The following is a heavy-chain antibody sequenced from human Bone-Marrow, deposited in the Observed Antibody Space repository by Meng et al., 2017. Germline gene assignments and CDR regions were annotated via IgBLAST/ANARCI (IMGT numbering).Heavy chain of an antibody. V-gene: IGHV3-15*01. CDR3: ATGAAAADH. J-gene: IGHJ4*02. CDR2: IKRNSDGGTI. D-gene: IGHD6-13*01. CDR1: GLSFTDAW. Sequence: EVQLVESGGGLVKPGGSLRLSCVASGLSFTDAWMSWVRQAPGKGLEWVGRIKRNSDGGTIDYAAPVKGRFTISRDDSKNTLYLQMDSLITEDTAVYFCATGAAAADHWGQGTLVTVFS.